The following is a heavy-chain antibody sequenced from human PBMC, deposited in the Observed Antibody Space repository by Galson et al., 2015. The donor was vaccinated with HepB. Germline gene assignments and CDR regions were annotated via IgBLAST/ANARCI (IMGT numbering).Heavy chain of an antibody. Sequence: PALVKPTQTLTLTCTVAGLSLSNAKMGVSWIRQPPGKAPEWLAHIFSNDEKSYSTSLKTRLTIPEDTSKSQVLPTMTNMDPVDTATYYCARIDPAGYYWGQGTLVTVSS. V-gene: IGHV2-26*01. CDR1: GLSLSNAKMG. D-gene: IGHD6-25*01. J-gene: IGHJ4*02. CDR2: IFSNDEK. CDR3: ARIDPAGYY.